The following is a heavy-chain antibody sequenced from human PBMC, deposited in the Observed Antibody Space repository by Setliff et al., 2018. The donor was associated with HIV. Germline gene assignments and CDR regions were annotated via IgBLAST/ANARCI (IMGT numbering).Heavy chain of an antibody. J-gene: IGHJ5*02. D-gene: IGHD3-22*01. CDR3: AGDSGYPSNWFDP. Sequence: SETLSLTCKVSGGSISSYYWSWIRQPPGKGLEWIGYIYYSGSTYYAPSLETRLTISVDTSTNQFSLKLTSVTAADTAMYFCAGDSGYPSNWFDPWGQGILVTVSS. CDR2: IYYSGST. V-gene: IGHV4-59*04. CDR1: GGSISSYY.